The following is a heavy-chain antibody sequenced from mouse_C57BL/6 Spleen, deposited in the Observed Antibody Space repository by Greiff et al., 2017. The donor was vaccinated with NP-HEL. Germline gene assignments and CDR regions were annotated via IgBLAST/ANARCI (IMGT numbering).Heavy chain of an antibody. J-gene: IGHJ1*03. CDR3: GSTVVATGYFDV. V-gene: IGHV1-61*01. D-gene: IGHD1-1*01. CDR1: GYTFTSYW. Sequence: VKLQQPGAELVRPGSSVKLSCKASGYTFTSYWMDWVKQRPGQGLEWIGNIYPSDSETHYNQKFKDKATLTVDKSSSTAYMQLSSLTSEDSAVYYCGSTVVATGYFDVWGTGTTVTVSS. CDR2: IYPSDSET.